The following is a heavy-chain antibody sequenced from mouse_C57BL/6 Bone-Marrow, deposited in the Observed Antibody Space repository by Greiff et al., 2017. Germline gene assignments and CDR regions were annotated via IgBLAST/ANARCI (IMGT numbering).Heavy chain of an antibody. CDR1: GFTFSSYG. CDR3: ARHDAGDYFDY. J-gene: IGHJ2*01. V-gene: IGHV5-6*02. Sequence: EVMLVESGGDLVKPGGSLQLSCAASGFTFSSYGMSWVRQTPDKRLEWVATISSGGSYTYYPDSVKGRFTISRDNAKNTLYLQMSSLKSEDTAMYYCARHDAGDYFDYWGQGTTLTVSS. CDR2: ISSGGSYT.